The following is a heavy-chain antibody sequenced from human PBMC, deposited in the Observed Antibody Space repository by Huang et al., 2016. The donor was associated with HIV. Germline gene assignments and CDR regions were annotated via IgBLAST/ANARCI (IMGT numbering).Heavy chain of an antibody. CDR1: GGSISSGGHS. CDR3: ARDGGNSEYYFDY. V-gene: IGHV4-30-2*01. Sequence: QLQLQESGSGLVKPSQTLSLTCAVSGGSISSGGHSWSWIRQPPGKGLEWIGYIYRTVGTYYNPSLQSRVTMSVDRSKNQVSLRLSSVTAADTAIYYCARDGGNSEYYFDYWGQGTLVTVSS. J-gene: IGHJ4*02. D-gene: IGHD2-21*02. CDR2: IYRTVGT.